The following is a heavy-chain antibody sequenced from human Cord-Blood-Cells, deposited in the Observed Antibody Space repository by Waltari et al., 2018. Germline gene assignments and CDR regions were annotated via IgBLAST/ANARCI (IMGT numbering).Heavy chain of an antibody. J-gene: IGHJ5*02. CDR3: AKDRVPYGAAAGTNWFDP. D-gene: IGHD6-13*01. CDR2: ISWNSGSI. V-gene: IGHV3-9*01. CDR1: GFTFDDYA. Sequence: EVQLVESGGGLVQPGRSLRLSCAASGFTFDDYAMHWVRQAPGKGLEWVSGISWNSGSIGYADPVKGRFTISRDNAKNSLYLQMNSLRAEDTALYYCAKDRVPYGAAAGTNWFDPWGQGTLVTVSS.